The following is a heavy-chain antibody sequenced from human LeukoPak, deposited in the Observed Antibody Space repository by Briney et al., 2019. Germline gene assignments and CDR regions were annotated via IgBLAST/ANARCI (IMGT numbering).Heavy chain of an antibody. Sequence: GGSLRLSCAASGFTFSSYAMSWVRQAPGKGLEWVSAISGGGVSTYYADSVKGRFTISRDNSKDTLYLHMNSLRAEDTAVYYCAGDYGGYEGYLDYWGQGTLVTVSS. CDR3: AGDYGGYEGYLDY. J-gene: IGHJ4*02. CDR2: ISGGGVST. D-gene: IGHD4-17*01. V-gene: IGHV3-23*01. CDR1: GFTFSSYA.